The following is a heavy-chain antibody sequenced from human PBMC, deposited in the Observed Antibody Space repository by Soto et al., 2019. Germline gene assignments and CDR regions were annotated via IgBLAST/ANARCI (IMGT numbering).Heavy chain of an antibody. CDR1: GFTFSSYA. CDR2: ISGSGGST. D-gene: IGHD3-22*01. CDR3: AKDSKGITMIVVVITTTYFDY. Sequence: EVQLLESGGGLVQPGGSLRLSCAASGFTFSSYAMSWVRQAPGKGLEWVSAISGSGGSTYYADSVKGRFTISRDNSKNTLYLQMNSLRGEDTAVYYCAKDSKGITMIVVVITTTYFDYWGQGTLVTVSS. J-gene: IGHJ4*02. V-gene: IGHV3-23*01.